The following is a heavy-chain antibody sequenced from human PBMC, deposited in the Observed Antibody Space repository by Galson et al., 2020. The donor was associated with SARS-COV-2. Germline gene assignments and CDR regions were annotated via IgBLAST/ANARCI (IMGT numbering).Heavy chain of an antibody. J-gene: IGHJ6*02. Sequence: GESLKISCEASGDTFSNYGVTWVRQAPGQGLEWMGWVSADNGHTNYALQLQGRVSMTTDTSTRTTYMELRRLRSDDTAFYYCAAGGGTHLTQYNYYGMDVWGQGTAVTISS. V-gene: IGHV1-18*01. CDR3: AAGGGTHLTQYNYYGMDV. CDR2: VSADNGHT. D-gene: IGHD1-26*01. CDR1: GDTFSNYG.